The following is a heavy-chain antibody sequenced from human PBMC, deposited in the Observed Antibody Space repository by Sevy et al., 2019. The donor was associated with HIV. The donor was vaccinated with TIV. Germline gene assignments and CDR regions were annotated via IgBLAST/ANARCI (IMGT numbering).Heavy chain of an antibody. J-gene: IGHJ3*02. CDR1: GYSFTSYW. D-gene: IGHD3-22*01. CDR2: IYPGDSDT. Sequence: GESLKSSCKGSGYSFTSYWIGWVRQMPGKGLEWMGIIYPGDSDTRYSPSFQGQVTISADKSISTAYLQWSSLKASDTAMYYCARDRDYYDSSGYIPTHAFDIWGQGTMVTVSS. V-gene: IGHV5-51*01. CDR3: ARDRDYYDSSGYIPTHAFDI.